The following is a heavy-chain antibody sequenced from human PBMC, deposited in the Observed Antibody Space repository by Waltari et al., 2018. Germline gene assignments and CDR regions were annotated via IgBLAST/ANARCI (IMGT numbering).Heavy chain of an antibody. CDR1: GFTFSSYG. D-gene: IGHD2-15*01. J-gene: IGHJ4*02. CDR2: IRYDGSNK. Sequence: QVQLVESGGGVVQPGGSLRLSCAASGFTFSSYGMHWVRQAPGKGLEWVAFIRYDGSNKYYADSVKGRFTISRDNSKNTLYLQMNSLRAEDTAVYYCAKKAAPKYYFDYWGQGTLVTVSS. V-gene: IGHV3-30*02. CDR3: AKKAAPKYYFDY.